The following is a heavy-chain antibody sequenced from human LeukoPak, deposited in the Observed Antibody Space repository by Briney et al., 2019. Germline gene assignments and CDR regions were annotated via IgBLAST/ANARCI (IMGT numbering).Heavy chain of an antibody. CDR1: GGTFSSYA. CDR2: IIPIFGTA. J-gene: IGHJ4*02. D-gene: IGHD5-24*01. V-gene: IGHV1-69*01. CDR3: AAEGESGDGYNSFDY. Sequence: SVKVSCKASGGTFSSYAISWVRQAPGQGLEWMGGIIPIFGTANYAQKFQGRVTITADESTSTAYMELSSLRSEDTAVYYCAAEGESGDGYNSFDYWGQGTLVTVSS.